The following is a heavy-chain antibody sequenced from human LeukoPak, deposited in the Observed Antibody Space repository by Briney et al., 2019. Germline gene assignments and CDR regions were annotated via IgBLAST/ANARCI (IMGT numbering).Heavy chain of an antibody. J-gene: IGHJ3*02. V-gene: IGHV1-69*05. Sequence: SVKVSCKASGGTFSSYAISWVRQAPGQGLEWMGGIIPIFGTANYAQKFQGRVTITTDESTSTAYMELSSLRSEDTAVYYCARDLGFCSSTSCYRAFDIWGQGTMVTVSS. CDR3: ARDLGFCSSTSCYRAFDI. CDR1: GGTFSSYA. CDR2: IIPIFGTA. D-gene: IGHD2-2*01.